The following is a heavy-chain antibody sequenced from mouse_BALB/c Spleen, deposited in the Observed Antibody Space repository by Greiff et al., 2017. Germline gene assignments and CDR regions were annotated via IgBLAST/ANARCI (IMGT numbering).Heavy chain of an antibody. V-gene: IGHV5-6-3*01. J-gene: IGHJ1*01. D-gene: IGHD1-1*01. CDR2: INSNGGST. CDR3: ARERYYGSSYYWYFDV. Sequence: EVQRVESGGGLVQPGGSLKLSCAASGFTFSSYGMSWVRQTPDKRLELVATINSNGGSTYYPDSVKGRFTISRDNAKNTLYLQMSSLKSEDTAMYYCARERYYGSSYYWYFDVWGAGTTVTVSS. CDR1: GFTFSSYG.